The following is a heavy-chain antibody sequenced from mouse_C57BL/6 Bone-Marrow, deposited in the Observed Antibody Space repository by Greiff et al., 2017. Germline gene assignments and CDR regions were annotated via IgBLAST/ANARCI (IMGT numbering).Heavy chain of an antibody. V-gene: IGHV1-69*01. CDR3: ARDYYRSSAFAC. CDR2: IDPSDSYT. D-gene: IGHD1-1*01. CDR1: GYTFTSYW. Sequence: QVQLQQPGAELVMPGASVKLSCKASGYTFTSYWMHWVKQRPGQGLEWIGEIDPSDSYTNYNQKFKGKATLTVDKSSSTAYMQLSSLTSEDSAVYYCARDYYRSSAFACRGPLALVTVSA. J-gene: IGHJ3*01.